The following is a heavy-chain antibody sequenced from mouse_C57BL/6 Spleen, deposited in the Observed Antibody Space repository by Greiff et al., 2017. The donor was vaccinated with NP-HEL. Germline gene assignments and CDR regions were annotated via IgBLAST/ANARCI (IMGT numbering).Heavy chain of an antibody. V-gene: IGHV5-4*01. CDR1: GFTFSSYA. CDR3: ARDPGGAPDY. J-gene: IGHJ2*01. Sequence: EVQGVESGGGLVKPGGSLKLSCAASGFTFSSYAMSWVRQTPEKRLEWVATISDGGSYTYYPDNVKGRFTISRDNAKNNLYLQMSHLKSEDTAMYYCARDPGGAPDYWGQGTTLTVSS. CDR2: ISDGGSYT. D-gene: IGHD3-1*01.